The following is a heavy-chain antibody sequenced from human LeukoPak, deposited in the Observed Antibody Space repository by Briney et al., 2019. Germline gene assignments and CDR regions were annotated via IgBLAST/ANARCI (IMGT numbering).Heavy chain of an antibody. CDR2: TYYRSKWYI. D-gene: IGHD6-13*01. V-gene: IGHV6-1*01. J-gene: IGHJ1*01. Sequence: SQTLSLTCAISGDSVSSNSAGWNWIRQSPSRGLEWLGRTYYRSKWYIDYAVSVKGRITINPDTSKNQFSLQLNSVTPEDTAVYYCASSSSSPPRPFRDWGQGTLVTVSS. CDR1: GDSVSSNSAG. CDR3: ASSSSSPPRPFRD.